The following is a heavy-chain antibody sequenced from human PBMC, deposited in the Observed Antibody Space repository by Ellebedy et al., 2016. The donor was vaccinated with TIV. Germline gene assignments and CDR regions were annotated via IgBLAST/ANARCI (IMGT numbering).Heavy chain of an antibody. J-gene: IGHJ1*01. V-gene: IGHV3-23*01. Sequence: PGGSLRLSCAASGLTFSSHAMSRVRQAPGKGLEWVSSITESGGNTYYADSVKGRFTISRDNSKNTLYLQLNSLRVEDTAVYFCAKFRGLLWFGDFTDDWGQGTLVTVSS. CDR1: GLTFSSHA. CDR3: AKFRGLLWFGDFTDD. D-gene: IGHD3-10*01. CDR2: ITESGGNT.